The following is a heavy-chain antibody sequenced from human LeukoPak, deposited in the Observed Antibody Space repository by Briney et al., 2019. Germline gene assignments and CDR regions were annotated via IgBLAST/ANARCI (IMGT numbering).Heavy chain of an antibody. D-gene: IGHD6-13*01. CDR1: GFTFSSYG. CDR2: ISYDGSNK. Sequence: GGSLRLSCAASGFTFSSYGMHWVRQAPGKGLEWVAVISYDGSNKYYADSVKGRFTISRDNSKNTLYLQMNSLRAEDTAVYYCAKATDIAAAECDYWGQGTLVTVSS. CDR3: AKATDIAAAECDY. V-gene: IGHV3-30*18. J-gene: IGHJ4*02.